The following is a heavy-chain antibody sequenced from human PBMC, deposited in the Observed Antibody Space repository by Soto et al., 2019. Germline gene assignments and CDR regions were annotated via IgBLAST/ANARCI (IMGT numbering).Heavy chain of an antibody. D-gene: IGHD6-19*01. CDR1: GFTFNIYS. J-gene: IGHJ4*02. CDR2: ITSDTTTI. V-gene: IGHV3-48*01. CDR3: ARSVAGHFDY. Sequence: GGSLRLSCAASGFTFNIYSMNWVRQAPGKGLEWVSYITSDTTTIHYADSVRGRFTISRDNAENSLFLQMNSLRGEDTAAYYCARSVAGHFDYWGQGALVTVSS.